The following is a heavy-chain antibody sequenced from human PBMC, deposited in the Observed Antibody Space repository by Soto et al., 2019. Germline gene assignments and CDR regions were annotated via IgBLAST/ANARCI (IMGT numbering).Heavy chain of an antibody. J-gene: IGHJ5*02. CDR3: VRTARQGAVAPHWFDR. Sequence: SETLSLTCTVSGASIRSTDYYWSWIRQAPGKGLEWIGYVYYTGSTYYNPSLMSRLTISVDTSKNQFSLKLTSVTAAETAVYYCVRTARQGAVAPHWFDRWGQGTQVTVSA. CDR1: GASIRSTDYY. CDR2: VYYTGST. V-gene: IGHV4-30-4*01. D-gene: IGHD2-21*02.